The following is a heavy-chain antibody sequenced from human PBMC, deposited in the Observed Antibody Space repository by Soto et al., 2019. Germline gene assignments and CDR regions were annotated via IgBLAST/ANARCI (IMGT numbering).Heavy chain of an antibody. CDR1: GGTFSSYA. Sequence: SVKVSCKASGGTFSSYAISWVRQAPGQGLEWMGGIIPIFGTANYAQKFQGRVTITADESTSTAYMELSSLRSEDTAVYYCARESGMLSTTWDYWGQGTLVIVSS. CDR2: IIPIFGTA. CDR3: ARESGMLSTTWDY. D-gene: IGHD3-16*02. V-gene: IGHV1-69*13. J-gene: IGHJ4*02.